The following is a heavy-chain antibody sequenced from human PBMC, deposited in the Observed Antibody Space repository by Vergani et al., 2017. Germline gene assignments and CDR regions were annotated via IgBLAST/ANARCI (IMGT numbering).Heavy chain of an antibody. CDR1: GFTFSSYW. CDR3: ARDKQRDEEDDSFDY. D-gene: IGHD1-1*01. Sequence: EVQLVESGGGLVQPGGSLRLSCAASGFTFSSYWMHWVRQAPGKGLVWVSRINSDGSSTSYADSVKGRFTISRDNSKNTLYLQMNSLRAEDTAVYYCARDKQRDEEDDSFDYWGQGTLVTVSS. CDR2: INSDGSST. J-gene: IGHJ4*02. V-gene: IGHV3-74*01.